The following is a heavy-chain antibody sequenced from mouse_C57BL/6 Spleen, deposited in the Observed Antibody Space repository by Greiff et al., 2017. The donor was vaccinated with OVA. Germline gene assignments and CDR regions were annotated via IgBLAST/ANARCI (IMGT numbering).Heavy chain of an antibody. J-gene: IGHJ2*01. CDR3: ARKGSGLGFDY. CDR2: ISDGGSYT. V-gene: IGHV5-4*03. D-gene: IGHD3-2*02. CDR1: GFTFSSYA. Sequence: EVKVVESGGGLVKPGGSLKLSCAASGFTFSSYAMSWVRQTPEKRLEWVATISDGGSYTYYPDNVKGRFTISRDNAKNNLYLQMSHLKSEDTAMYYCARKGSGLGFDYWGQGTTLTVSS.